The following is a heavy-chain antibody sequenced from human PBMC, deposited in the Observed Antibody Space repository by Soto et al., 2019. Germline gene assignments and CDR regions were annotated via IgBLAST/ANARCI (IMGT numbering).Heavy chain of an antibody. D-gene: IGHD3-10*01. J-gene: IGHJ6*02. V-gene: IGHV3-30*18. CDR3: AKDRGTMVLGVINYYYYGMDV. Sequence: QVQLVESGGGVVQPGRSLRLSCAASGFTFSSYGMHWVRQAPGKGLEWVAVISYDGSNKYYADSVKGRFTISRDNSKNTLYLQMDSLRAEDTAVYYCAKDRGTMVLGVINYYYYGMDVWGQGTTVTVSS. CDR2: ISYDGSNK. CDR1: GFTFSSYG.